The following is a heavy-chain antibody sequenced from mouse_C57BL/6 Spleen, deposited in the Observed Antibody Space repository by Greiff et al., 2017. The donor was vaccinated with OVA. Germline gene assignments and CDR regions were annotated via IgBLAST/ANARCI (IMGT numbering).Heavy chain of an antibody. Sequence: EVQLQQSGTVLARPGASVKMSCKTSGYTFTSYWMHWVKQRPGQGLEWIGAIYPGNSDTSYNQKFKGKAKLTAVTSASTAYMELSSLTNEDSAVYYCTSEGSYEGDAMDYWGQGTSVTVSS. V-gene: IGHV1-5*01. D-gene: IGHD2-3*01. CDR3: TSEGSYEGDAMDY. CDR1: GYTFTSYW. CDR2: IYPGNSDT. J-gene: IGHJ4*01.